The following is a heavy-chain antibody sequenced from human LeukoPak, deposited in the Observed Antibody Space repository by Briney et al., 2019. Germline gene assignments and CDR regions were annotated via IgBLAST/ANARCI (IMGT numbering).Heavy chain of an antibody. Sequence: ASVKVSCKASGYTFTSYAMHWVRQAPGQRLEWMGWINAGNGNTKYSQKFQGRVTITRDTSASTAYMELSSLRSEDTAVYCCARDQIVAAAGTRYYYYGMDVWGQGTTVTVSS. CDR3: ARDQIVAAAGTRYYYYGMDV. J-gene: IGHJ6*02. CDR1: GYTFTSYA. CDR2: INAGNGNT. D-gene: IGHD6-13*01. V-gene: IGHV1-3*01.